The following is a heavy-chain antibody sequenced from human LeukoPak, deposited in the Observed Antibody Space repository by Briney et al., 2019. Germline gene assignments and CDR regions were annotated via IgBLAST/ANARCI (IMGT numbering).Heavy chain of an antibody. V-gene: IGHV1-18*01. CDR1: GYTFTSYG. J-gene: IGHJ4*02. Sequence: ASVKVSCKASGYTFTSYGISWVRQAPGQGLEWMGWISAYNGNTNYAQKLQGRVTMTTDTSTSTAYMELRSLRSDDTAVYYCARDISWGDLPYYYDSRGYCDYWGQGTLVTVSS. CDR2: ISAYNGNT. CDR3: ARDISWGDLPYYYDSRGYCDY. D-gene: IGHD3-22*01.